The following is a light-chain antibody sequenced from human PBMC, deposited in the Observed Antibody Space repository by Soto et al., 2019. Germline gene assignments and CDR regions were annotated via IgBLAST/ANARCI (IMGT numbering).Light chain of an antibody. V-gene: IGKV3-20*01. J-gene: IGKJ2*01. CDR3: QQYGSSMYT. Sequence: EIVLTQSPGTLSLSPGERATLSCRASQSFSSSYLAWYQQKPGQDPRLLIYGASSRATGIPDRFSGSGSGTEFTLTISRLEPEDYAVDYCQQYGSSMYTFGQGTKLEIK. CDR2: GAS. CDR1: QSFSSSY.